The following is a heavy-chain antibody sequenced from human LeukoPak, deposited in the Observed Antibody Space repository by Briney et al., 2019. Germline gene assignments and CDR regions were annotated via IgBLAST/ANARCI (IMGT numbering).Heavy chain of an antibody. CDR3: AKGGPARGYYYGMDV. Sequence: PGGSLKLSCAASGFTFSSYGMHWVRQAPGKGLEWVAVISYDGSNKYYADSVKGRFTISRDNSKNTLYLQMNSLRAEDTAVYYCAKGGPARGYYYGMDVWGQGTTVTVSS. CDR1: GFTFSSYG. V-gene: IGHV3-30*18. J-gene: IGHJ6*02. D-gene: IGHD2-2*01. CDR2: ISYDGSNK.